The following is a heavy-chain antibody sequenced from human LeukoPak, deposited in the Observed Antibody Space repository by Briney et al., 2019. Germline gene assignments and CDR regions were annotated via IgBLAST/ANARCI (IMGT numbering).Heavy chain of an antibody. D-gene: IGHD3-10*01. CDR2: IYTSGST. J-gene: IGHJ6*03. CDR1: GGSISSYY. V-gene: IGHV4-4*07. CDR3: ARVTRITMVRGVSPDYYYYMDV. Sequence: SETLSLTCTVSGGSISSYYWSWIRQPAGKGLEWIGRIYTSGSTNYNPSLKSRVTMSVDTSKNQFSLKLSSVTAADTAVYYCARVTRITMVRGVSPDYYYYMDVWGKGTTVTVSS.